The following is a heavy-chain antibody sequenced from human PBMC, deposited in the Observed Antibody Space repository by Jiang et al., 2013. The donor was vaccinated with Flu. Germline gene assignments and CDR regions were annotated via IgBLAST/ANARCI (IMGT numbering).Heavy chain of an antibody. D-gene: IGHD4-11*01. CDR2: IFYDGSNK. V-gene: IGHV3-33*01. J-gene: IGHJ4*02. CDR3: ARDHPHDYNFDY. Sequence: QLVESGGGVVQPGKSLTLSCAASGFTFSSYGMHWVRQAPGKGLEWVAVIFYDGSNKYYADSVKGRFTISRDNSRNTLSLQMDSLRAEDTAIYYCARDHPHDYNFDYWGQGTLVTVSS. CDR1: GFTFSSYG.